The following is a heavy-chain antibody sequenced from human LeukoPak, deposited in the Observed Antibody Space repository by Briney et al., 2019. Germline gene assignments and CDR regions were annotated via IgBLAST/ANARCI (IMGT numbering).Heavy chain of an antibody. CDR1: GFTFSSYW. J-gene: IGHJ4*02. V-gene: IGHV3-7*01. D-gene: IGHD3-22*01. CDR3: VRDRSRGYY. Sequence: PGGSVRLSCAASGFTFSSYWMSWARQAPGKGLEWVATTKEDGSERYYVDSVKGRFTISRDNAKNSVYLQMNSLRAEDTAVYYCVRDRSRGYYWGQGTLVTVSS. CDR2: TKEDGSER.